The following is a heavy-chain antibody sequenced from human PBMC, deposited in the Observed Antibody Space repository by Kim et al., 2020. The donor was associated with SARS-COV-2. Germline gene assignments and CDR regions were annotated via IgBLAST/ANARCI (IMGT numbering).Heavy chain of an antibody. CDR3: VRGVGTYYFDH. J-gene: IGHJ4*02. CDR2: IYPGDSNT. V-gene: IGHV5-51*01. Sequence: GESLKISCKGSGYSFPTYWIGWVRQMPGKGLEWMGIIYPGDSNTRYSPSFRGQVTISADKSISTAYLQWSSLKASDTAMYHCVRGVGTYYFDHWGQGTLVTVSS. CDR1: GYSFPTYW. D-gene: IGHD2-8*01.